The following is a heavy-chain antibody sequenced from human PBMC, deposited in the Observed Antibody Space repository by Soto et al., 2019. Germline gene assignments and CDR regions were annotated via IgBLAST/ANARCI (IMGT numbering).Heavy chain of an antibody. Sequence: GGSLRLSCEASGFTFDDHAMHWVRQAPGKGLEWVSGISWDSGVIASADSVKGRFTISRDNAKNSLYLQMNSLRPEDTALYFCTRVPLPRGDYLNWFDPWGQGTLSPSPQ. CDR3: TRVPLPRGDYLNWFDP. CDR1: GFTFDDHA. CDR2: ISWDSGVI. D-gene: IGHD4-17*01. J-gene: IGHJ5*02. V-gene: IGHV3-9*01.